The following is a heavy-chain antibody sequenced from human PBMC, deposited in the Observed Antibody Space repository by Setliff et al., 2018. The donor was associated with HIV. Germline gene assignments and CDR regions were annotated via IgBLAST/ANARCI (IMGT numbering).Heavy chain of an antibody. D-gene: IGHD5-12*01. CDR2: IYYSGST. Sequence: PSETLSLTCTVSGGSISSNSYYWGWIRQPPGKGLEWIGSIYYSGSTYYNPSLKSRVTISVDTSKNQFSLELSSVTAADTAVYYCARQGGYSGYGFYYYYYYMDVWGKGTTVTAP. J-gene: IGHJ6*03. V-gene: IGHV4-39*01. CDR1: GGSISSNSYY. CDR3: ARQGGYSGYGFYYYYYYMDV.